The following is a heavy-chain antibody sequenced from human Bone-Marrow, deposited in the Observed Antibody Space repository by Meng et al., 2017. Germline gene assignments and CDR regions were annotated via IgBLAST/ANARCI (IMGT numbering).Heavy chain of an antibody. V-gene: IGHV4-4*02. Sequence: QVQLQESGQGLVKPSGTLSLTCAVSGASISSSHWWGWVRQPPGKGLEWIGEIYHDGSTNYTPSLKSRVTISVDKSKNQFSLKLSSVTAADTAVYYCARAAYDIWSGYAPWGQGSLVTVSS. CDR1: GASISSSHW. CDR3: ARAAYDIWSGYAP. D-gene: IGHD3-3*01. CDR2: IYHDGST. J-gene: IGHJ5*02.